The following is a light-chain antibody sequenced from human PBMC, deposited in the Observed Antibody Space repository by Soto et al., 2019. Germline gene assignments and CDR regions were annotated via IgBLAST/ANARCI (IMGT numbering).Light chain of an antibody. V-gene: IGLV2-11*01. CDR2: DVS. CDR3: CSYAGSYVV. Sequence: QSALTQPRSVSGSPGQSVTISCTGTSSDVGGYNYVSWYQQHPGKAPKLMIYDVSKRPSGVPDRFSVSKSGNTASLTISGLQAEDEADYYCCSYAGSYVVFGGGTQLTVL. J-gene: IGLJ2*01. CDR1: SSDVGGYNY.